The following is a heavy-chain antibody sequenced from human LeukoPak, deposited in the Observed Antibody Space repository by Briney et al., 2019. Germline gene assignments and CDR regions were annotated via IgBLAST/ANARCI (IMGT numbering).Heavy chain of an antibody. D-gene: IGHD4-23*01. CDR3: ARTTVVTLIDN. CDR1: GFTFSGSS. CDR2: ISSSSSYI. V-gene: IGHV3-21*01. Sequence: PGGSLRLSCAASGFTFSGSSMSWVRQAPGKGLEWVSSISSSSSYIYYADSVKGRFTVSRDNAKNSLYLLMNSLRAEDTAVYYCARTTVVTLIDNWGQGTLVTVSS. J-gene: IGHJ4*02.